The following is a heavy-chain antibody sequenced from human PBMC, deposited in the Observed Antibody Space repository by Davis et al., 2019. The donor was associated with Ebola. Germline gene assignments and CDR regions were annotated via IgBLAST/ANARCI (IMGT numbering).Heavy chain of an antibody. V-gene: IGHV1-69*13. CDR3: ASTTNWGTLFYYNYGIDV. D-gene: IGHD7-27*01. Sequence: AAAVMVSCSAAGGISSSYDIMWVRHAPRQGPEGMGGIIPIFGKANYAQKYQGRVTITADESTSTAYMELSSLRSEDTAVYFCASTTNWGTLFYYNYGIDVWGQGTTVTVSS. CDR1: GGISSSYD. CDR2: IIPIFGKA. J-gene: IGHJ6*02.